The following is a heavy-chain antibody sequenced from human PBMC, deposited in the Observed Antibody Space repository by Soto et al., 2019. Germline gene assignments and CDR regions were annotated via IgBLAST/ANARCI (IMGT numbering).Heavy chain of an antibody. CDR3: ARDLGYCISTSCQAVYYYYGMDV. V-gene: IGHV3-30-3*01. Sequence: QVQLVESGGGVVQPGRSLRLSCAASGFTFSSYAMHWVRQAPGKGLEWVAVISYDGSNKYYADSVKGRFTISRDNSKNTLYLQMNSLRAEDTAVYYCARDLGYCISTSCQAVYYYYGMDVWGQGTTVTVSS. D-gene: IGHD2-2*01. CDR2: ISYDGSNK. J-gene: IGHJ6*02. CDR1: GFTFSSYA.